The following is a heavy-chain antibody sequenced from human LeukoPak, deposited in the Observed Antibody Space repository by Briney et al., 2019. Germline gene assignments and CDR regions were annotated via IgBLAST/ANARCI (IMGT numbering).Heavy chain of an antibody. Sequence: GAPVKVSCKASGYTFTGYYMHWVRQAPGQGLEWMGWINPNSGGTNYAQKFQGRVTMTRDTSISTAYMELSRLRSDDTAVYYCARGGCSGGSCYGSYYYYYGMDVWGQGTTVTVSS. D-gene: IGHD2-15*01. CDR1: GYTFTGYY. V-gene: IGHV1-2*02. CDR2: INPNSGGT. J-gene: IGHJ6*02. CDR3: ARGGCSGGSCYGSYYYYYGMDV.